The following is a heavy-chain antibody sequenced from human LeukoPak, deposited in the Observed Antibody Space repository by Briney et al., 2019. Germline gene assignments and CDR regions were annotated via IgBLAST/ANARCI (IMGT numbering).Heavy chain of an antibody. CDR3: ARLDSNYYDSADAYYYYGMDV. J-gene: IGHJ6*02. CDR1: GYSFSGYS. Sequence: ASVKVSCKASGYSFSGYSVHWVRQAPGQGLEWMGRITPNSGGTNYAQKFQGRVTMTRDTSISTVYMELSRLRSDDTAAYYCARLDSNYYDSADAYYYYGMDVWGQGTTVTVSS. V-gene: IGHV1-2*06. CDR2: ITPNSGGT. D-gene: IGHD3-22*01.